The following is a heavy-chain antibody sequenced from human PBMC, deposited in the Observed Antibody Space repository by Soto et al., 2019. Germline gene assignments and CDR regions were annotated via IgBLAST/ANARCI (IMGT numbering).Heavy chain of an antibody. Sequence: TLSLTCAVSGGSLSSSAYSWSWIRQPPGKGLEWIGFIYQSGSTYYNPSLKSRVTMSLDRPKNQFSLKLSSVTAAETAVYYCARELLFYDSDGFSWDDAFDIWGQGTMV. CDR2: IYQSGST. V-gene: IGHV4-30-2*01. CDR3: ARELLFYDSDGFSWDDAFDI. J-gene: IGHJ3*02. D-gene: IGHD3-22*01. CDR1: GGSLSSSAYS.